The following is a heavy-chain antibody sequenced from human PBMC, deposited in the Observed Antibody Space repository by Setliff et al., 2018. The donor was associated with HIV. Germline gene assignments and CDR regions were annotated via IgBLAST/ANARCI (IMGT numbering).Heavy chain of an antibody. V-gene: IGHV4-34*01. CDR3: ARGHQLHRRVNDTFDV. J-gene: IGHJ3*01. CDR2: IDHRVST. CDR1: GGSFSGYY. Sequence: SETLSLTCAVYGGSFSGYYWSWIRQPPGKGLEWIGEIDHRVSTNYNPSLKSRVNISVDTSKTQFSLNLNSVTPAYTDVYYCARGHQLHRRVNDTFDVWGQGTMVTVSS. D-gene: IGHD1-1*01.